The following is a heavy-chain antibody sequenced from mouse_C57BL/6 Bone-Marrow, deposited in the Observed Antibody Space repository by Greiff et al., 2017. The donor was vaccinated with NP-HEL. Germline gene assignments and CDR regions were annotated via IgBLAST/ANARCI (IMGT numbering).Heavy chain of an antibody. J-gene: IGHJ4*01. V-gene: IGHV1-5*01. CDR1: GYTFTSYW. D-gene: IGHD2-12*01. CDR3: TRSYSNDGYAMDY. Sequence: VQLQQSGTVLARPGASVKMSRKTSGYTFTSYWMHWVKQRPGQGLEWIGAIYPGNSDTSYNQKFKGKAKLTAVTSASTAYMELSSLTNEDSAVYYCTRSYSNDGYAMDYWGQGTSVTVSS. CDR2: IYPGNSDT.